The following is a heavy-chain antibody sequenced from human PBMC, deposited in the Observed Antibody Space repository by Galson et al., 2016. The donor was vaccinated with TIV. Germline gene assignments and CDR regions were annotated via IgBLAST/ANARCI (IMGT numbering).Heavy chain of an antibody. CDR3: ATARLGIFNYFDS. CDR2: FDPENDRV. Sequence: CKVAGYTLSDLSMHWVRQAPGKGLEWMGGFDPENDRVIYAQRFKGRVTMTDDTPTDTSYLEIRRLRSDDTAIYFCATARLGIFNYFDSWGQGTLVTVSS. CDR1: GYTLSDLS. V-gene: IGHV1-24*01. J-gene: IGHJ4*02. D-gene: IGHD3-9*01.